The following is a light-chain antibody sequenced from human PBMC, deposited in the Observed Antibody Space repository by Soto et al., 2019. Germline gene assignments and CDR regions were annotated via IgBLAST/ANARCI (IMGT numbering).Light chain of an antibody. CDR1: QSISSW. CDR3: QQYNSYSRT. CDR2: DAS. V-gene: IGKV1-5*01. J-gene: IGKJ1*01. Sequence: TQMTLSPATLSASVGDRVTITCRASQSISSWLAWYQQKPGKAPRLLIYDASSLESGVPSRFSGSGSGTEFTLTISSLQPDDFATYYCQQYNSYSRTFGQGTKVDIK.